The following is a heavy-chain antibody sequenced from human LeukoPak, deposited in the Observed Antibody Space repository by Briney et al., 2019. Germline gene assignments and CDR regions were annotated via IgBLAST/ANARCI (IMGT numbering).Heavy chain of an antibody. CDR1: GFTFSNYW. D-gene: IGHD3-22*01. CDR3: ARVVRNYYDSSGYYPYYFDY. V-gene: IGHV3-21*01. J-gene: IGHJ4*02. CDR2: ISTSSSYI. Sequence: GGSLRLSCAASGFTFSNYWMHWVRQAPGKGLEWVSSISTSSSYIYYADSVKGRFTISRDNAKNSLYLQMNSLRAEDTAVYYCARVVRNYYDSSGYYPYYFDYWGQGTLVTVSS.